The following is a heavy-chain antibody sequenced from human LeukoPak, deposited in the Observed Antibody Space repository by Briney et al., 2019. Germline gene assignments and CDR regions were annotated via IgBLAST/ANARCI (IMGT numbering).Heavy chain of an antibody. CDR2: ISSSGSDI. V-gene: IGHV3-48*03. CDR3: VREITMSGGFDP. D-gene: IGHD3-10*02. CDR1: GFTFSNYE. Sequence: GGSLRLSCAASGFTFSNYEMHWVRQAPGKGLEWVSYISSSGSDIYYADSVKGRFTISRGNAKNSLYLHMNSLRAEDTAVYYCVREITMSGGFDPWGQGTLVTVSS. J-gene: IGHJ5*02.